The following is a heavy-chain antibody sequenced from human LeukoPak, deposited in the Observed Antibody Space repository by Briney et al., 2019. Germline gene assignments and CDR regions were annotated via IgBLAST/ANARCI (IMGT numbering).Heavy chain of an antibody. CDR1: GYTFTAYY. Sequence: ASVKVSFKASGYTFTAYYMFWVRQSPGQGREAMGWINPNSGDANSAQKFQGRVTTTRDTYISRAYLEPSSPTSDDTAVYSRARTVPGAPFDSWGQGTLLTVSS. D-gene: IGHD6-19*01. CDR2: INPNSGDA. CDR3: ARTVPGAPFDS. V-gene: IGHV1-2*02. J-gene: IGHJ4*02.